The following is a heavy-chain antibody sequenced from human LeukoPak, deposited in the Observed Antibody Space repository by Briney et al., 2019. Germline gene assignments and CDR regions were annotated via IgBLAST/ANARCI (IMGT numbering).Heavy chain of an antibody. CDR1: GFTFSDYY. Sequence: GGSLRLSCAVSGFTFSDYYMSWIRQAPGKGLEWVSAISGSGGSTYYADSVKGRFTISRDNSKNTLYLQMNSLRAEDTAVYYCAKDLGPLAGSDWGQGTLVTVSS. J-gene: IGHJ4*02. CDR2: ISGSGGST. V-gene: IGHV3-23*01. CDR3: AKDLGPLAGSD. D-gene: IGHD3-10*01.